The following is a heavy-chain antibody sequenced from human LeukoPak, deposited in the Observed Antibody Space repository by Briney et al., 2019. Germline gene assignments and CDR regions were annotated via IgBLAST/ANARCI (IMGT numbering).Heavy chain of an antibody. CDR2: IKQDGSEK. J-gene: IGHJ3*02. Sequence: GGTLRLSCAASGFTFSSYGMSWVRQAPGKGLEWVANIKQDGSEKYYVDSVKGRFTISRDNAKNSLYLQMSSLRAEDTAVYYCARPPRGYAGDALDIWGQGTMVTVSS. D-gene: IGHD2-2*01. CDR3: ARPPRGYAGDALDI. V-gene: IGHV3-7*01. CDR1: GFTFSSYG.